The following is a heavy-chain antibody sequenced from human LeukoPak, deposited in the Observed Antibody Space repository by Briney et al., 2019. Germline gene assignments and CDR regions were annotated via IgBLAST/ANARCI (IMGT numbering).Heavy chain of an antibody. CDR3: ANSPKSDY. J-gene: IGHJ4*02. V-gene: IGHV3-23*01. CDR1: GFTFSSYE. CDR2: ISGSGGST. Sequence: PGGSLRLSCAASGFTFSSYEMNWVRQAPGKGLEWLSAISGSGGSTYYADSVQGRFTISRDNSKNTLYLQMSSLRAEDTAVYYCANSPKSDYWGQGTLVTVSS.